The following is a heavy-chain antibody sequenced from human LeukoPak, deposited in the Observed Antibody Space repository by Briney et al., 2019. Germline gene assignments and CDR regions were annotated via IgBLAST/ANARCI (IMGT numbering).Heavy chain of an antibody. CDR3: ARGLKDRYGSGHFDI. D-gene: IGHD3-10*01. CDR2: IYSGGST. V-gene: IGHV3-53*01. J-gene: IGHJ3*02. CDR1: GFTVSSNY. Sequence: GGSLRLSCAASGFTVSSNYMSWVRQAPGKGLEWFSVIYSGGSTYYADSVKGRFTISRDNSKNTLYLQMNSLRAEDTAVYYCARGLKDRYGSGHFDIWGQGTMVTVSS.